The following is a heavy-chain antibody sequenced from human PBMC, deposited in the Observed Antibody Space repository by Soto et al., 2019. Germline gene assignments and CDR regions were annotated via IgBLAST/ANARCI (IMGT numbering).Heavy chain of an antibody. CDR3: ARDKGNGNGNDYYYYYMDV. Sequence: PGGSLRLSCAASGFTFSDYYMSWIRQAPGKGLEWVSYISSGSTIYYADSVKGRFTISRDNAKNSLYLQMNSLRAEDTAVYYCARDKGNGNGNDYYYYYMDVWGKGTTVTVSS. D-gene: IGHD1-1*01. CDR1: GFTFSDYY. J-gene: IGHJ6*03. CDR2: ISSGSTI. V-gene: IGHV3-11*01.